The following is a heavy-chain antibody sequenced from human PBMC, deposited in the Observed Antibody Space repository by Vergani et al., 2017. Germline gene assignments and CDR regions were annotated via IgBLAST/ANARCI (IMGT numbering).Heavy chain of an antibody. CDR3: ARDREELENGMDV. CDR2: ISSSSSYI. Sequence: ELQLVESGGGLVQPGGSLRLSCAASGSTVSGNYMTWVRQAPGKGLEWVSSISSSSSYIYYADSVKGRFTISRDNAKNSLYLQMNSLRAEDTAVYYCARDREELENGMDVWGQGTTVTVSS. D-gene: IGHD1-26*01. J-gene: IGHJ6*02. V-gene: IGHV3-21*01. CDR1: GSTVSGNY.